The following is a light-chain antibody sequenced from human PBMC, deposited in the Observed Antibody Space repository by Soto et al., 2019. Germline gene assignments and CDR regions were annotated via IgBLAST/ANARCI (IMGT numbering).Light chain of an antibody. CDR3: QQFVMSPPGYT. CDR1: QSVSGTY. Sequence: EIVLTQSPGTLSLSPGERATLSCRASQSVSGTYLAWYQHRSGQAPRLLIYGASIRATGSPDRFRGYGSGTDFSLSVSRLEPEDSAVYYCQQFVMSPPGYTFGQGTELEIK. V-gene: IGKV3-20*01. CDR2: GAS. J-gene: IGKJ2*01.